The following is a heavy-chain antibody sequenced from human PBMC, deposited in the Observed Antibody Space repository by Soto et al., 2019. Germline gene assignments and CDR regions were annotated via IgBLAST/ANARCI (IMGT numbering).Heavy chain of an antibody. CDR2: IHGDNGNT. D-gene: IGHD2-2*01. Sequence: QVHLVQSGAEVKKPGASVKVSCKASGYSFSTYAMNWVRQAPGQGLGWMGWIHGDNGNTKYSQKFQGRVTITRDTSASTFTSYMELSSLRSEDTGVYYCAREPVSHQLPPELYMDVCGEGTTVTVSS. V-gene: IGHV1-3*01. CDR3: AREPVSHQLPPELYMDV. J-gene: IGHJ6*03. CDR1: GYSFSTYA.